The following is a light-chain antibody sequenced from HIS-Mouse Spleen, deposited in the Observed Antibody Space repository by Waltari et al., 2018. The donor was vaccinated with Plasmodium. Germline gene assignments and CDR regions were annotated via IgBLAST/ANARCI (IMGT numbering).Light chain of an antibody. CDR1: QTARSN. Sequence: EIVMTQSPATLSVSPGERATPSCRASQTARSNLAWYQQKPGQAPRLLIYGASTRATGIPARFSGSGSGTEFTLTISSLQSEDFAVYYCQQYNNWSFTFGPGTKVDIK. J-gene: IGKJ3*01. V-gene: IGKV3-15*01. CDR2: GAS. CDR3: QQYNNWSFT.